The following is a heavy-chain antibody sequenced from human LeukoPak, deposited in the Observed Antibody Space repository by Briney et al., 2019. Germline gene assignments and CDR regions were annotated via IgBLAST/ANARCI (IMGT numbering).Heavy chain of an antibody. Sequence: GESLKISCKGSGYSFISYWIGWVRQMPGKGLEWMGIIYPGDSDTRYSPSFQGQVTISADKSTSTAYLQWSSLKASDTAMYYCARHLGSCVNGVCYEDYWGQGTLVTVSS. V-gene: IGHV5-51*01. CDR2: IYPGDSDT. CDR1: GYSFISYW. CDR3: ARHLGSCVNGVCYEDY. D-gene: IGHD2-8*01. J-gene: IGHJ4*02.